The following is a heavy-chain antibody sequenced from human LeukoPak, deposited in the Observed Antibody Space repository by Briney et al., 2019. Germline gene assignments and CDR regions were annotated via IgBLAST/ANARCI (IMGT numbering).Heavy chain of an antibody. D-gene: IGHD1-26*01. Sequence: SETLSLTCAVYGGSFSGYYWSWIRQPPGKGLEWIGYIYYSGSTNYNPSLKSRVTISVDTSKNQFSLKLSSVTAADTAVYYCARVGEDYYYYMDVWGKGTTVTVSS. CDR2: IYYSGST. CDR3: ARVGEDYYYYMDV. J-gene: IGHJ6*03. CDR1: GGSFSGYY. V-gene: IGHV4-59*01.